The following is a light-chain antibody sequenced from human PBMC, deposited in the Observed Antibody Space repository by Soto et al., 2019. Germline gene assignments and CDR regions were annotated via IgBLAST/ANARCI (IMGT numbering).Light chain of an antibody. CDR3: SSYTSSSTLVV. Sequence: QSALTQPASVSGSPGQSITISCTGTSSDVGGYNYVSWYPQHPGKAPKVMIYDVSNRPSGVSNRFSGSKSGNTASLTISGLQAEDEADYYCSSYTSSSTLVVFGGGTQLTVL. V-gene: IGLV2-14*01. CDR2: DVS. J-gene: IGLJ2*01. CDR1: SSDVGGYNY.